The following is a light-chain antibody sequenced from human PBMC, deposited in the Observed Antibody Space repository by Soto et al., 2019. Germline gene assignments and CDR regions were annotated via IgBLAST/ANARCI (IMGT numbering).Light chain of an antibody. J-gene: IGLJ2*01. CDR3: SSYTSSSTGVV. CDR1: SSDVGGYNY. Sequence: QSALTQPASVSGSPGQSITISCTGTSSDVGGYNYVSWYQQHPGKAPTLMIYDVSNRPSGVSNRFSGSKSGNTASLTISGLQAEDEADYYCSSYTSSSTGVVFGGGTKLTVL. V-gene: IGLV2-14*01. CDR2: DVS.